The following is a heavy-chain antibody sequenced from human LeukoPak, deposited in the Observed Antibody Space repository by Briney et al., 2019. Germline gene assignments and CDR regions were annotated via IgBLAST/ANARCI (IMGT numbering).Heavy chain of an antibody. J-gene: IGHJ5*02. CDR2: IDSDGSST. D-gene: IGHD2-15*01. Sequence: PGGSLRLSCAASGFTFSSYWMHWVRQAPGKGLVWVSRIDSDGSSTSYADSVKGRFTISRDNAKNTLYLQMNSLRAEDTALYYCAREGGLGYCSGGSCYSGWFDPWGQGTLVTVSS. CDR3: AREGGLGYCSGGSCYSGWFDP. V-gene: IGHV3-74*01. CDR1: GFTFSSYW.